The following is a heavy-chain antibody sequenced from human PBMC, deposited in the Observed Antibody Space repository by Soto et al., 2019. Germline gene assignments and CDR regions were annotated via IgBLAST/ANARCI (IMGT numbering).Heavy chain of an antibody. D-gene: IGHD2-2*02. CDR1: GVTFSSYA. CDR3: AIGHDIVVLPDAISRNHYYYYGMAV. V-gene: IGHV1-69*06. J-gene: IGHJ6*02. CDR2: IIPIFGTA. Sequence: QVQLVQSGAEVKKPGSSVKVSCQASGVTFSSYAISRVRQAPGQGLEWMGGIIPIFGTANYAQQFQGRVTITADKSTSTAYTDMRSLISEDTSVYYCAIGHDIVVLPDAISRNHYYYYGMAVWGQGTTVTVS.